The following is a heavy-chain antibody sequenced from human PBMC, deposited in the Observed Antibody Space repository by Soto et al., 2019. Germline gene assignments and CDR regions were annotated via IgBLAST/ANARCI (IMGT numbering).Heavy chain of an antibody. D-gene: IGHD3-9*01. CDR3: ARVGTGSSTPLDI. CDR1: GFMFTRST. J-gene: IGHJ3*02. Sequence: AGGSLRLSCVASGFMFTRSTMNWVRQAPGKGLEWVSSITSASDYIFYADSVKGRSTISRDNAKNSLYLQMNSLRAEDTAVYYCARVGTGSSTPLDIWGQGTMVTVSS. CDR2: ITSASDYI. V-gene: IGHV3-21*01.